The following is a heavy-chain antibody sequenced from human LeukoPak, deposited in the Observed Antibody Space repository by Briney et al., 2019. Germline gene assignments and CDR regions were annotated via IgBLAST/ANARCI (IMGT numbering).Heavy chain of an antibody. D-gene: IGHD5-12*01. CDR2: ISYDGSNK. V-gene: IGHV3-30*04. CDR1: GFTFSSYA. CDR3: ARMDHSGYDHWAFDI. J-gene: IGHJ3*02. Sequence: QAGGSLRLSCAASGFTFSSYAMHWVRQAPGKGLEWVAVISYDGSNKYYADSVKGRFTISRDNSKNTLYLQMNSLRAEDTAVYYCARMDHSGYDHWAFDIWGQGTMVTVSS.